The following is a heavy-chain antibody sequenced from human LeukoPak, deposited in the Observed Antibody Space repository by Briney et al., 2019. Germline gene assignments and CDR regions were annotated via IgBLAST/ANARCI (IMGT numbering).Heavy chain of an antibody. CDR2: ISAYNGNT. CDR3: ARADDGDYWFDP. J-gene: IGHJ5*02. CDR1: GYTFTSYG. D-gene: IGHD4-17*01. V-gene: IGHV1-18*01. Sequence: ASVKVSCKASGYTFTSYGISWVRQAPGQGLEWMGWISAYNGNTNYAQELQGRVTMTTDISTSTAYMELRSLRSDDTAVYYCARADDGDYWFDPWGQGTLVTVSS.